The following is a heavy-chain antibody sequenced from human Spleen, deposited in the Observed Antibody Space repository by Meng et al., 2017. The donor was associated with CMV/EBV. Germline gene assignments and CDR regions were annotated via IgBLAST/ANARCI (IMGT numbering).Heavy chain of an antibody. V-gene: IGHV3-23*01. CDR3: AKDYDFWSGYLDY. CDR2: ISGSGGSI. Sequence: GESLKISCAASGFTCSNYYMSWVRQAPGKGLEWVSGISGSGGSIYYADSVKGRFTISRDNSKNTLYLQMNSLRAEDTAVYYCAKDYDFWSGYLDYWGQGTLVTVSS. D-gene: IGHD3-3*01. CDR1: GFTCSNYY. J-gene: IGHJ4*02.